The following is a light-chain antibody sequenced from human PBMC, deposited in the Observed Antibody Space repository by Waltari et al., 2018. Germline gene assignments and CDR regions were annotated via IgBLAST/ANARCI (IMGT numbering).Light chain of an antibody. CDR3: QSADRSGSQWV. V-gene: IGLV3-25*03. J-gene: IGLJ3*02. CDR2: KDN. CDR1: SLPSPS. Sequence: SYELTQPPSVSVSPGQTALLTCSVSSLPSPSFGWYQKKAGQAPLMVMYKDNERPSGIPDRFSGSGSGTTITLTISDVQAEDEADYYCQSADRSGSQWVFGGGTKLTVL.